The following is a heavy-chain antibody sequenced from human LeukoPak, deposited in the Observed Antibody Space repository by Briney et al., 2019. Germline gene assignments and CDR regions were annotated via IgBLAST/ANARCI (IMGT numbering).Heavy chain of an antibody. CDR1: GGSFSGYY. V-gene: IGHV4-34*01. D-gene: IGHD6-19*01. CDR2: INHSGST. CDR3: ARHGPAVALSDAFDI. Sequence: PSETLSLTCAVYGGSFSGYYWSWIRQPPGKGLEWIGEINHSGSTNYNPSLKSRVTISVDTSKNQFSLKLSSVTAADTAVYYCARHGPAVALSDAFDIWGQRTMVTVSS. J-gene: IGHJ3*02.